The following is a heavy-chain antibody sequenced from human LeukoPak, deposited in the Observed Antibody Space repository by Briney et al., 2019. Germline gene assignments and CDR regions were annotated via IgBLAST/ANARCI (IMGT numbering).Heavy chain of an antibody. CDR1: GFTFSSYA. D-gene: IGHD4-17*01. CDR2: ISGGGGST. V-gene: IGHV3-23*01. Sequence: GGSLRLSCAASGFTFSSYAMSWVRQAPGKGLEWVSDISGGGGSTYYADSVKGRFTISRDNSKNTLLLQMNSLGAEDTAVYYCAKATVTHLIDYWGQGTLVTVSS. CDR3: AKATVTHLIDY. J-gene: IGHJ4*02.